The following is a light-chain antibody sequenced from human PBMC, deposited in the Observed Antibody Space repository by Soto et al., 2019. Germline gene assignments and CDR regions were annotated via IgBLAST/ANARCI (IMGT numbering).Light chain of an antibody. Sequence: DIQMTRSPSSLSASVGDRVTITCRASQTISGWLAWFQQKPGKAPNLLIYEASNLETGVPSRFSGSGSETEFTLTISSLQPDDVATYYCQQYRTFSWTFGQGTRVEIK. CDR1: QTISGW. CDR3: QQYRTFSWT. J-gene: IGKJ1*01. V-gene: IGKV1-5*03. CDR2: EAS.